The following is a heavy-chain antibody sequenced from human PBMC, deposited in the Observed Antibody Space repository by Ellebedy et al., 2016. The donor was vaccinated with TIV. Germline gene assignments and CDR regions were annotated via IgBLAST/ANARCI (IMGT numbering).Heavy chain of an antibody. CDR3: ARVGEVAATPCSY. CDR2: IYPGDSDT. CDR1: GYSFTTYW. V-gene: IGHV5-51*01. J-gene: IGHJ4*02. Sequence: GESLKISCKGSGYSFTTYWIGWVCQMSGKGLEWMGIIYPGDSDTRYSPSFQGQVTISADKSISTAYLQWSSLKASDTAMYYCARVGEVAATPCSYWGQGTLVTVSS. D-gene: IGHD2-15*01.